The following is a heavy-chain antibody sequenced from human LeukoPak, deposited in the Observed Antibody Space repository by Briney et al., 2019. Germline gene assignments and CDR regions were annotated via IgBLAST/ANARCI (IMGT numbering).Heavy chain of an antibody. CDR2: ISGYNGNT. CDR3: ARPVLRYFDWRYFFDF. J-gene: IGHJ4*02. D-gene: IGHD3-9*01. CDR1: GYTFASYG. Sequence: ASVKVSCKTSGYTFASYGISWVRQAPGQGLEWMGWISGYNGNTKYVQKFQGRVTMTGDTSISTAYMELSSLRSDDTAIYYCARPVLRYFDWRYFFDFWGQGTLVTVSS. V-gene: IGHV1-18*01.